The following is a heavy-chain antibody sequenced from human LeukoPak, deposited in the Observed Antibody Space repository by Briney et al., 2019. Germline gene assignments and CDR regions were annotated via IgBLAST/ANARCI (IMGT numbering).Heavy chain of an antibody. V-gene: IGHV4-59*01. CDR3: ARAGGSGYYFLDY. D-gene: IGHD3-22*01. CDR1: GGSISSYY. Sequence: PSETLSLTCTVSGGSISSYYWSWIRQPPGKGLEWIGYIYYSGSTNYNPSLKSRVTISVDTSKNQFSLKLSSVTAADTAVYYCARAGGSGYYFLDYWGQGTLVTVSS. J-gene: IGHJ4*02. CDR2: IYYSGST.